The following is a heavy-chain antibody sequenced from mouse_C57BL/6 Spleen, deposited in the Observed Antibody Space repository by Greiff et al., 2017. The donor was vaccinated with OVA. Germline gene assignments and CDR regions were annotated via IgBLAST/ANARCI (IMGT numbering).Heavy chain of an antibody. CDR1: GYTFTSYN. CDR3: ARSYDGYFVYYFDY. V-gene: IGHV1-12*01. CDR2: IYPGNGDT. Sequence: QVQLKESGAELVRPGASVKMSCKASGYTFTSYNMHWVKQTPRQGLEWIGAIYPGNGDTSYNQKFKGKATLTVDKSSSTAYMQLSSLTSEDSAVYFCARSYDGYFVYYFDYWGQGTTLTVSS. D-gene: IGHD2-3*01. J-gene: IGHJ2*01.